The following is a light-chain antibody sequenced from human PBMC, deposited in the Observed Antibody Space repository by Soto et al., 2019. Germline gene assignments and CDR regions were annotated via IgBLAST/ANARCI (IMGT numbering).Light chain of an antibody. Sequence: IQMTQSPSTLSASVGDRVTITCQASQTISNWLAWYQQKPGKAPKLLIYKASTLESGVPSRFSGSGSGTEFTLTISSLQPEDFATYYCQQYNSYPQTFGQGTKVDIX. J-gene: IGKJ1*01. CDR2: KAS. CDR3: QQYNSYPQT. V-gene: IGKV1-5*03. CDR1: QTISNW.